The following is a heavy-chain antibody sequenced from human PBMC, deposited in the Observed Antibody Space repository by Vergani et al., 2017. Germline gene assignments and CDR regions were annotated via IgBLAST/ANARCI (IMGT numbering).Heavy chain of an antibody. J-gene: IGHJ4*02. CDR2: IKQDGSEK. D-gene: IGHD3-10*01. CDR3: ASSSGSTMAAAYYFDY. Sequence: EVQLVESGGGLVQPGGSLRLSCAASGFTFSSYWMSWVRQAPGKGLEWVANIKQDGSEKYYVDSVKGRFTISRDNAKNSLYLQMNSLRAEDTAVYYCASSSGSTMAAAYYFDYWGQGTLVTVSS. CDR1: GFTFSSYW. V-gene: IGHV3-7*01.